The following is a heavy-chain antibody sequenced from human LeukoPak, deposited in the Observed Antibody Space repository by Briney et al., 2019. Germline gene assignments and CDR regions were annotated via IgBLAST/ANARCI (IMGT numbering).Heavy chain of an antibody. V-gene: IGHV2-70*11. CDR1: GFSLSTSGMC. D-gene: IGHD6-19*01. CDR2: IDWDDDK. J-gene: IGHJ5*02. Sequence: SGPALVKPTQTLTLTCTFSGFSLSTSGMCVSWIRQPPGKALEWLARIDWDDDKYYSTSLKTRLTISKDTSKNQVVLTMTNMDPVDTATYYCARMATYSSGWYQNWFDPWGQGTLVTVSS. CDR3: ARMATYSSGWYQNWFDP.